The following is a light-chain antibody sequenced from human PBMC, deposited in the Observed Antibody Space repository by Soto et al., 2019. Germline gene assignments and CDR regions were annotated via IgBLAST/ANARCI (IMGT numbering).Light chain of an antibody. CDR3: SSYTSSSTWV. V-gene: IGLV2-14*01. J-gene: IGLJ3*02. Sequence: QSALTQPASVSRSPGQSITISCTGTSSDVGGYNYVSWYQHHPGKAPRLMTYAISNRPSGVSSRFSGSKSGNTASLTISGHQAEDEADYYCSSYTSSSTWVFGGGTKLTVL. CDR1: SSDVGGYNY. CDR2: AIS.